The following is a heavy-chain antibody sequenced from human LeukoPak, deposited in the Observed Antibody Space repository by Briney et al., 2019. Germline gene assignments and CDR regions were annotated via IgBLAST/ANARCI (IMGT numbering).Heavy chain of an antibody. CDR3: ARPYCPYSSSWCRSRLGYDY. V-gene: IGHV4-34*01. D-gene: IGHD6-13*01. Sequence: SETLSLTCAVYGGSFSGYYWSWIRQPPGKGLEWIGEINHSGSTNYNPSLKSRVTISVDTSKNQFSLKLSSVTAADTAVYYCARPYCPYSSSWCRSRLGYDYWGQGTLVTVSS. CDR2: INHSGST. J-gene: IGHJ4*02. CDR1: GGSFSGYY.